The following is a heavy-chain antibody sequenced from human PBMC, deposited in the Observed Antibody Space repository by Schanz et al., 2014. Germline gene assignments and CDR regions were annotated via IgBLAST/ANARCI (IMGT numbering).Heavy chain of an antibody. J-gene: IGHJ6*02. D-gene: IGHD5-12*01. CDR3: ARQHLTTGYDFGNYYYYYPMDV. CDR1: GGSFSGYW. Sequence: QVQLQQWGAGLLKPSETLSLTCAFSGGSFSGYWWTWVRQPPGRGLEWIGFSRYRGSTNYNPSLQSRVTIPLHTPHTHFPRRLRSVTAADTAVYFCARQHLTTGYDFGNYYYYYPMDVWGQGTTVTVSS. CDR2: SRYRGST. V-gene: IGHV4-34*11.